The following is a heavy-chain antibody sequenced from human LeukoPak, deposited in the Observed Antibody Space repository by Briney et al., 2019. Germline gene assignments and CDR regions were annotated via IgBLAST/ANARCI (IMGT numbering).Heavy chain of an antibody. CDR3: SRGSDESKTGDY. CDR2: INHGGST. D-gene: IGHD6-25*01. Sequence: PSETLSLTCAVYGGSFSGYFWSWIRQAPGKGLDWIGEINHGGSTNYNPSLKSRVSILVDTSKSQFSLKLSSVTAADTAVYYCSRGSDESKTGDYWGQGTLVTVSS. CDR1: GGSFSGYF. J-gene: IGHJ4*02. V-gene: IGHV4-34*01.